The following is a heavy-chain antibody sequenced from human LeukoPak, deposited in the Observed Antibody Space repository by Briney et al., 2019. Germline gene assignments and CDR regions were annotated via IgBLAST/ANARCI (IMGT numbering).Heavy chain of an antibody. CDR2: IYYSGST. CDR1: GGSISSSSYY. D-gene: IGHD3-22*01. CDR3: ARLPYYYDSSGYYSDAFDI. V-gene: IGHV4-39*01. Sequence: SETLSLTCTVSGGSISSSSYYWGWIRQPPGKGLEWIGSIYYSGSTYYNPSLKSRVTISVDTSKNQSSLKLSSVTAADTAVYYCARLPYYYDSSGYYSDAFDIWGQGTMVTVSS. J-gene: IGHJ3*02.